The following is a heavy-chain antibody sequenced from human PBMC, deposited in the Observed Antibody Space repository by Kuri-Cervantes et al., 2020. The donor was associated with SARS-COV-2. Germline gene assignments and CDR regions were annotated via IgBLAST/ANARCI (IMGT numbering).Heavy chain of an antibody. CDR3: ARHFGGSGSYSVPFDAFDI. V-gene: IGHV4-39*07. D-gene: IGHD3-10*01. Sequence: SETLSLTCTVSGGSISSSSYYWGWIRQPPGKGLEWIGSIYYSGSTYYNPSLKSRVTISVDTSKNQFSLKLSSVTAADTAVYYCARHFGGSGSYSVPFDAFDIWGQGTMVTVSS. CDR2: IYYSGST. CDR1: GGSISSSSYY. J-gene: IGHJ3*02.